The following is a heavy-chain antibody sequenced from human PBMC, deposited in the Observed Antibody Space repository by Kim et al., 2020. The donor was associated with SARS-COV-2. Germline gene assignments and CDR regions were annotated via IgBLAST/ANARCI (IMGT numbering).Heavy chain of an antibody. V-gene: IGHV3-30*04. CDR2: ISYDGSNK. CDR3: ARDLDSSSWWYYFDY. CDR1: GFTFSSYA. Sequence: GGSLRLSCAASGFTFSSYAMHWVRQAPGKGLEWVAVISYDGSNKYYADSVKGRFTISRDNSKNTLYLQLNSLRAEDTAVYYCARDLDSSSWWYYFDYWG. J-gene: IGHJ4*01. D-gene: IGHD6-13*01.